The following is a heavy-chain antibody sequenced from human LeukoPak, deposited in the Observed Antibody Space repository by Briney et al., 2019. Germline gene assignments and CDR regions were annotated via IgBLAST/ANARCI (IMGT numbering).Heavy chain of an antibody. V-gene: IGHV4-59*08. CDR2: IYYSGST. Sequence: SETLSLTCTVSGGSISSYYWSWIRQPPGKGLEWIGYIYYSGSTNYNPSLKSRVTISVDTSKTQFSLKLSSVTAADTAVYYCARHSPLVGYDSSGYLGPYFDYWGQGTLVTVSS. J-gene: IGHJ4*02. CDR3: ARHSPLVGYDSSGYLGPYFDY. D-gene: IGHD3-22*01. CDR1: GGSISSYY.